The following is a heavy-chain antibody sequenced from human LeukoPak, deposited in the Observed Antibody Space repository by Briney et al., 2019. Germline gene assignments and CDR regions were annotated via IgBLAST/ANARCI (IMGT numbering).Heavy chain of an antibody. J-gene: IGHJ3*02. D-gene: IGHD3-10*01. CDR3: AREFWNYRSGNLQAFHI. V-gene: IGHV4-38-2*02. Sequence: PSETLSLTCTVSGYSISSGNYWGWIRQSPGKGLEWIGRISPSGSTKYNPSLKSRVTISVDTSKNQFSLRLSSVTAADPAVYYCAREFWNYRSGNLQAFHIWGQGTLVTVSS. CDR1: GYSISSGNY. CDR2: ISPSGST.